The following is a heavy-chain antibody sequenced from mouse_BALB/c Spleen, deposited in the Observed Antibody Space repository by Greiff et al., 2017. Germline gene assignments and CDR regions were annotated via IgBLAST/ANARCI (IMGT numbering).Heavy chain of an antibody. Sequence: EVKLLQSGGGLVKPGGSLKLSCAASGFAFSSYDMPWVRQPPEKRLEWVAYISSGGGSTYYPATVTGRFTIARDNAKNTRYLQMSSLKSEDAAMYECERLYEWDVGGLADWGQGTLVTVSA. CDR1: GFAFSSYD. CDR2: ISSGGGST. CDR3: ERLYEWDVGGLAD. J-gene: IGHJ3*01. D-gene: IGHD2-3*01. V-gene: IGHV5-12-1*01.